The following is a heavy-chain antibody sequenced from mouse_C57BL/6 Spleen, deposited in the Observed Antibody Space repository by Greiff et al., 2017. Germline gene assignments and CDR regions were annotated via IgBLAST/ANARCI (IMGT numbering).Heavy chain of an antibody. Sequence: QVQLKQPGAELVRPGSSVKLSCKASGYTFTSYWMHWVKQRPIQGLEWIGNIDPSDSETHYNQKFKDKATLTVDKSSSTAYMQLSSLTSEDSAVYYCASYGSSYDWYFDVWGTGTTVTVSS. CDR2: IDPSDSET. D-gene: IGHD1-1*01. CDR3: ASYGSSYDWYFDV. CDR1: GYTFTSYW. V-gene: IGHV1-52*01. J-gene: IGHJ1*03.